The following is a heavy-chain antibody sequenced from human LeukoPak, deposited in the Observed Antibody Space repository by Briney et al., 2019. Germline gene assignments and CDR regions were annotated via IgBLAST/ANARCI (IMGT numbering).Heavy chain of an antibody. CDR2: VKSKNDGGTT. V-gene: IGHV3-15*01. Sequence: PGGSLRLSCAASGFTFSNAWMSWVRQAPGRGREWVGGVKSKNDGGTTDYAAPVKGRFTISRDDSKNTLYLQMNSLKTEDTAVYYCTTDQWSNLGWFDPWGQGTLVTVSS. CDR1: GFTFSNAW. D-gene: IGHD2-8*01. J-gene: IGHJ5*02. CDR3: TTDQWSNLGWFDP.